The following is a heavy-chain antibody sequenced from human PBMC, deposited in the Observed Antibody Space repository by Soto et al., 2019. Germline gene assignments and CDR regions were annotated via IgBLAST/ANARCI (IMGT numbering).Heavy chain of an antibody. CDR2: MNMDGNRI. CDR1: GFTFSSYW. V-gene: IGHV3-74*01. J-gene: IGHJ4*02. D-gene: IGHD2-21*01. CDR3: VRGDGDRYDGHGYLGRH. Sequence: GGSLRLSCAASGFTFSSYWVHWVRQAPGKGLEWVSRMNMDGNRICYVDSVKGRCTISRDNAKNTFYMEMNSARVEDTAVYYCVRGDGDRYDGHGYLGRHWGQGSLVTVSS.